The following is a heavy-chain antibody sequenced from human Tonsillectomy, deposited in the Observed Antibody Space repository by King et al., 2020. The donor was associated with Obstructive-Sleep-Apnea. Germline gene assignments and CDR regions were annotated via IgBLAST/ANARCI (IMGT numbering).Heavy chain of an antibody. CDR2: IKEDGSEK. CDR3: ARGRQLGY. V-gene: IGHV3-7*01. D-gene: IGHD6-13*01. CDR1: GFTFSTFW. Sequence: VQLVESGGGLVQPGGSLRLSCAASGFTFSTFWMSWVRQAPGKGLEWVANIKEDGSEKYYVDSVKGRFTISRDNAKNSRYLQRNSLGAEDTAVFYCARGRQLGYWGQGTLVTVSS. J-gene: IGHJ4*02.